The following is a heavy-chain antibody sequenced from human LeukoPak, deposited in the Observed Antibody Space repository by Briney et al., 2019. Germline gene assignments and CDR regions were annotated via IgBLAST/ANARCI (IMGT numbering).Heavy chain of an antibody. D-gene: IGHD3-3*01. J-gene: IGHJ4*02. V-gene: IGHV3-15*01. CDR3: TTALSDFWSGYRYFDY. CDR1: GFTFSNAW. CDR2: IKSKTDGGTT. Sequence: GGSLRLSCAASGFTFSNAWMSWVRQAPGKGLEWVGRIKSKTDGGTTDYAAPVKGRFTISRDDSKNTLYLQMNSLKTEDTAVYYCTTALSDFWSGYRYFDYWGQGTLVTVSS.